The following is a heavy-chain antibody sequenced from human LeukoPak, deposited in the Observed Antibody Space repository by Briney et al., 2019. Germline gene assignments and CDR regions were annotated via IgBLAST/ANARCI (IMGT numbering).Heavy chain of an antibody. CDR3: ARVPLRFLEWTLSGYFDY. J-gene: IGHJ4*02. CDR1: GYTFTGYY. V-gene: IGHV1-2*02. D-gene: IGHD3-3*01. CDR2: INPNSGGT. Sequence: SVKVSCKASGYTFTGYYMHWVRQAPGQGLEWMGWINPNSGGTNYAQKFQGGVTMTRDTSISTAYMELSRLRSDDTAVYYCARVPLRFLEWTLSGYFDYWGQGTLVTVSS.